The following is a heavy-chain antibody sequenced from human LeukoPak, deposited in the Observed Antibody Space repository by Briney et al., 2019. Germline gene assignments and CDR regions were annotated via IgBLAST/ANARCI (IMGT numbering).Heavy chain of an antibody. Sequence: ASVNVSCKASGFTFTGYYLHWVRQAPGQGLEWMGWINPNNHGTKYAQKFQGRVTMTTDTSTSTAFMELRSLRSDDSAVYYCARTLFNVQDAYYYYGMNVWGQGTTVTVSS. J-gene: IGHJ6*02. D-gene: IGHD2-21*01. CDR2: INPNNHGT. V-gene: IGHV1-2*02. CDR3: ARTLFNVQDAYYYYGMNV. CDR1: GFTFTGYY.